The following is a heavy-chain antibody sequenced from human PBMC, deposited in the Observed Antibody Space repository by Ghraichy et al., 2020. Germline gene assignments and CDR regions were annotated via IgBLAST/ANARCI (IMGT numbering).Heavy chain of an antibody. CDR2: ISGSGGSI. CDR1: GLTFSNFA. CDR3: AKGKGSGSYVNWSFNI. J-gene: IGHJ2*01. D-gene: IGHD1-26*01. V-gene: IGHV3-23*01. Sequence: GGSLRLSCAVSGLTFSNFAMAWVRQAPGKGLEWVSTISGSGGSIWYADSGKGRFIISRDNSRSTVYLQMNSLRAEDTAVYYCAKGKGSGSYVNWSFNIWSRGTPVNVSP.